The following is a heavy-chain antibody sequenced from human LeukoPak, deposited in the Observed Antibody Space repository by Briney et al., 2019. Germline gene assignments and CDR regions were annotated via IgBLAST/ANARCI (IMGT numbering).Heavy chain of an antibody. CDR1: AGSISSYY. Sequence: SETLSLTCTVSAGSISSYYSSWIRHPPGKGLERIGYIYYRGSTNYNASLKSRVTISIETSKNQLSLKLTSVTAVDTAVYYCTTWRYCSGGTCYGDYYIDGWGKGTTVSVSS. V-gene: IGHV4-59*01. CDR2: IYYRGST. D-gene: IGHD2-15*01. CDR3: TTWRYCSGGTCYGDYYIDG. J-gene: IGHJ6*03.